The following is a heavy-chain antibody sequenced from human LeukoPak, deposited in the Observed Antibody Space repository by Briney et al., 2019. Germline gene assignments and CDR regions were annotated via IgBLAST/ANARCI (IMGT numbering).Heavy chain of an antibody. CDR1: GFIFSNYV. J-gene: IGHJ2*01. V-gene: IGHV3-23*01. CDR3: ATLGIATGRYYFDL. Sequence: GGSLTLSRAASGFIFSNYVMSWVRQAPGKGLEWVSGITESGGATYYADSVKGRFTIYRDRSKKTLYLQMNSLRAADTAVYHCATLGIATGRYYFDLWGGGTVASVSS. D-gene: IGHD7-27*01. CDR2: ITESGGAT.